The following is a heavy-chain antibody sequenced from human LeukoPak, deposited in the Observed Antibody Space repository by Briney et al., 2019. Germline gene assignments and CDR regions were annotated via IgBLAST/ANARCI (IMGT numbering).Heavy chain of an antibody. CDR3: ARMGTLPAAFDY. J-gene: IGHJ4*02. D-gene: IGHD2-2*01. CDR1: GYTFTSYD. V-gene: IGHV1-8*01. CDR2: MNPNSGNT. Sequence: ASVKVSCKASGYTFTSYDINWVRQATGQGLEWMGWMNPNSGNTGYAQKFQGRVTMTRNTSISTAYMELSSLRSEDTAVYYCARMGTLPAAFDYWGQGTLVTVSS.